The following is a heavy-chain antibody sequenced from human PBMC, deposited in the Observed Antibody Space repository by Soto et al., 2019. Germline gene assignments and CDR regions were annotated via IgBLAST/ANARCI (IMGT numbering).Heavy chain of an antibody. V-gene: IGHV4-31*03. D-gene: IGHD3-10*01. Sequence: SETLSLTCTVSGGSISSGGYYWSWIRQHPGKGLEWIGYIYYSGSTYYNPSLKSRVTISVDTSKNQFSLKLSSVTAADTAVYYCARDRDETMVRGVIRRYNWFDPWGQGTLVTVSS. CDR1: GGSISSGGYY. J-gene: IGHJ5*02. CDR2: IYYSGST. CDR3: ARDRDETMVRGVIRRYNWFDP.